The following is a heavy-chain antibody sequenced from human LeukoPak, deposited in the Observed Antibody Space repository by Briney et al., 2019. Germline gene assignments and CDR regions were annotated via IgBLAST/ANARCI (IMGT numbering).Heavy chain of an antibody. CDR2: FDPEDGET. CDR1: GYTFTGYY. J-gene: IGHJ5*02. CDR3: ATAVAAAGLYNWFDP. Sequence: ASVKVSCKASGYTFTGYYMHWVRQAPGKGLEWMGGFDPEDGETIYAQKFQGRVTMTEDTSTDTAYMELSSLRSEDTAVYYCATAVAAAGLYNWFDPWGQGTLVTVSS. V-gene: IGHV1-24*01. D-gene: IGHD6-13*01.